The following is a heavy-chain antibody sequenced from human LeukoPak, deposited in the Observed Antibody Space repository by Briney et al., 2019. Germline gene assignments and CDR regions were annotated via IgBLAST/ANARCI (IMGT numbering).Heavy chain of an antibody. D-gene: IGHD3-22*01. CDR2: ISSSGSTI. J-gene: IGHJ4*02. Sequence: GGSLRLSCAASGFTLSSYEMNWVRQAPGKGLEWVSYISSSGSTIYYADSVKGRFTISRDNAKNSLYLQMNSLRAEDTAVYYCARVLSGYSYPSYFDYWGQGTLVTVSS. V-gene: IGHV3-48*03. CDR3: ARVLSGYSYPSYFDY. CDR1: GFTLSSYE.